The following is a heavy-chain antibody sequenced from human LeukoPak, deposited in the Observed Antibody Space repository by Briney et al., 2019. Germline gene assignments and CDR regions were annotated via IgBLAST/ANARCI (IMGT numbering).Heavy chain of an antibody. D-gene: IGHD1-1*01. CDR2: IKQDGSAK. V-gene: IGHV3-7*03. J-gene: IGHJ4*02. CDR3: AKEGDWTHEY. CDR1: AFSFSTNW. Sequence: GGSLRLSCAPSAFSFSTNWMDWLRQAPAKGPEWVANIKQDGSAKHYVDSVKGRFTISRDNAKNSLYLQMNSLTVDDTAVYYCAKEGDWTHEYWGQGTLVIVSS.